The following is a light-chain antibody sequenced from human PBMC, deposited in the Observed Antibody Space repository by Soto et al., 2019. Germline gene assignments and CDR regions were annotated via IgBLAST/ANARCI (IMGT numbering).Light chain of an antibody. V-gene: IGLV2-14*01. J-gene: IGLJ2*01. CDR1: SSDVGGYNY. Sequence: QSALTQPASVSGSPGQSITISCTGPSSDVGGYNYVSWYQQHPGKAPKLMIYDVSNRPSGVSNRFSGSKSGNTASLTISGLQAEDEADYYCSSYTSSSTPLFGGGTKLTVL. CDR3: SSYTSSSTPL. CDR2: DVS.